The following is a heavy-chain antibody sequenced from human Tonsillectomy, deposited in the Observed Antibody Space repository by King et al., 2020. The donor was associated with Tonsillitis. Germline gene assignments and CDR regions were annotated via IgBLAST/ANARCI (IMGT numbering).Heavy chain of an antibody. Sequence: VQLVESGGGVVQPGRSLRLSCAASGFTFRNYAMHWVRQAPGKGLEWVAVISYDGSNKYYADSVKGRFTISRDNSKNTLYLQMNSLRAEDTAVYYCAREGSNWYSFFDYWGQGTLVTVSS. J-gene: IGHJ4*02. D-gene: IGHD6-13*01. CDR1: GFTFRNYA. V-gene: IGHV3-30-3*01. CDR2: ISYDGSNK. CDR3: AREGSNWYSFFDY.